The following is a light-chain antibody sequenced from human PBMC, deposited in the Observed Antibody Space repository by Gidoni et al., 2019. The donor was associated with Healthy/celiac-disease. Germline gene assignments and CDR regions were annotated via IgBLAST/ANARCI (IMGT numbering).Light chain of an antibody. CDR3: QQYYSTPA. V-gene: IGKV4-1*01. J-gene: IGKJ4*01. CDR1: QSVLYSSNNKNY. Sequence: DIVMTQPPDSLAVSLGERATINCKSSQSVLYSSNNKNYLAWYQQKPGQPPKLLIYWASTRESGVPDRFSGSGSWTDFTLTISSLQAEDVAVYYCQQYYSTPAFGEGPRWRSN. CDR2: WAS.